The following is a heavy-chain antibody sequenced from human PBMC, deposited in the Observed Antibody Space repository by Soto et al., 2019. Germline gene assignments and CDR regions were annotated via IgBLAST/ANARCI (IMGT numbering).Heavy chain of an antibody. Sequence: EVQLLESGGGLVQPGGSLRLSCEASGFTFSNYAMSWVRQAPGKGLEWVSGISGSGGRTYYADYVKGRFTIARDNSKKTLYLQRNSRRAEDTALYYWAREEGVGSGSFPYYYMHVWGKEPKVTVSS. CDR2: ISGSGGRT. D-gene: IGHD3-10*01. CDR3: AREEGVGSGSFPYYYMHV. CDR1: GFTFSNYA. J-gene: IGHJ6*03. V-gene: IGHV3-23*01.